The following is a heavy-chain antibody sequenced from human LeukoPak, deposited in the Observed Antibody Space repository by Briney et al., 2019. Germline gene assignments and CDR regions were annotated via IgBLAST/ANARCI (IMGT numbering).Heavy chain of an antibody. J-gene: IGHJ4*02. Sequence: GGSLRLSCAASEFTFSDYGMHWVRQAPGKGLEWVAGISSAGSNKYYADSVKGRFTISRDNSKNTLYLQMNSLRAEDTAVYYCARDRGGYSSGELDYWGQGTLVTVSS. CDR3: ARDRGGYSSGELDY. D-gene: IGHD6-19*01. V-gene: IGHV3-30*03. CDR2: ISSAGSNK. CDR1: EFTFSDYG.